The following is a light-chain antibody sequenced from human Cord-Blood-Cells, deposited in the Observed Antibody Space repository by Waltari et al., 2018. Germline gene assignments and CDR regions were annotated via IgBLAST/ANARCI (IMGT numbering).Light chain of an antibody. Sequence: QSALTQPASVSGSPGQSITIPCTGTISDVGGYNSVSWYQLHPGKAPRLMIYDVSKRPSGVSNRFSGSKSGNTASLTISGLQAEDEADYYCSSYTSSSTPYVFGTGTKVTVL. J-gene: IGLJ1*01. CDR2: DVS. CDR1: ISDVGGYNS. V-gene: IGLV2-14*01. CDR3: SSYTSSSTPYV.